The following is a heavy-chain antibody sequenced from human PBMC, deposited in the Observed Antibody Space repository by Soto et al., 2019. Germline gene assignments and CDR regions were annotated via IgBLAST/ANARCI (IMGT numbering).Heavy chain of an antibody. V-gene: IGHV4-61*01. CDR3: GRGATVPQSDY. J-gene: IGHJ4*02. CDR1: GVSVSSGSFY. CDR2: ISYSGST. Sequence: QVQLQESGPGLVKPSETLSLTCTVSGVSVSSGSFYWTWIRQPPGKGLEWIGFISYSGSTNYNPSLKSRVTISLDTSRSQISLKVSSVTAADTAVYYCGRGATVPQSDYCGQGTRVTVSP. D-gene: IGHD4-17*01.